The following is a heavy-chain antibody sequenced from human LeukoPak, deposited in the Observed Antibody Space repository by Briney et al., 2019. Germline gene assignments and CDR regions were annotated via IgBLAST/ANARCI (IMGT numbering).Heavy chain of an antibody. CDR1: GDTFSNYD. Sequence: ASVKVSCKASGDTFSNYDVTWVRQAPGQGLEWMGRIIPVFDTAKYAQNFQGRVTMTTDESSSTAYMELYSLRSDDTAVYYCALSAEKQLVYFDFWGQGALVTVSS. D-gene: IGHD6-13*01. J-gene: IGHJ4*02. V-gene: IGHV1-69*05. CDR2: IIPVFDTA. CDR3: ALSAEKQLVYFDF.